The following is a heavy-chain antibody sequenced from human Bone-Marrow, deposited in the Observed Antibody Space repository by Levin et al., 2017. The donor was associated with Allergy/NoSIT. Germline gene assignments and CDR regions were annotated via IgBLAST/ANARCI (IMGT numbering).Heavy chain of an antibody. CDR1: GDSISSNW. Sequence: ASETLSLTCTVSGDSISSNWWSWVRQPPGKGLEWIGEVYHTGNTKYNPSLKRRVTISEDKSKNQFSLTLTSVTAADPAIYYCARRVPAKTIDHWGQGTLVTVSS. J-gene: IGHJ4*02. CDR2: VYHTGNT. V-gene: IGHV4-4*02. D-gene: IGHD2-2*01. CDR3: ARRVPAKTIDH.